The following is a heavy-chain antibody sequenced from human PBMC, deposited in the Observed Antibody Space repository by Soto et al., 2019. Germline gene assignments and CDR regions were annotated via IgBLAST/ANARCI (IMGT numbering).Heavy chain of an antibody. CDR1: GGSFSGYY. CDR2: INHSGST. Sequence: SETLSLTCAVYGGSFSGYYWSWIRQPPGKGLEWIGEINHSGSTNYNPSLKSRVTISVGTSKNQFSLKLSSVTAADTAVYYCARGRYYDFWSGYSRFFDYWGQGTLVTVSS. J-gene: IGHJ4*02. CDR3: ARGRYYDFWSGYSRFFDY. D-gene: IGHD3-3*01. V-gene: IGHV4-34*01.